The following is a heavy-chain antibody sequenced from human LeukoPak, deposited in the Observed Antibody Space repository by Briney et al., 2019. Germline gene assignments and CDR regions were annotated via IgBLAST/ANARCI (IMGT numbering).Heavy chain of an antibody. CDR2: IDSSSTYI. CDR1: GFTFSSYN. J-gene: IGHJ4*02. CDR3: ASLEGAAGNYYDYVWGSYRVVDY. D-gene: IGHD3-16*02. V-gene: IGHV3-21*01. Sequence: KSGGSLRLSCTASGFTFSSYNMNWVRQAPGKGLEWVSYIDSSSTYIYYADSVKGRFTISRDNAKNSLYLQMNSLRAEDTAVYYCASLEGAAGNYYDYVWGSYRVVDYWGQGTLVTVSS.